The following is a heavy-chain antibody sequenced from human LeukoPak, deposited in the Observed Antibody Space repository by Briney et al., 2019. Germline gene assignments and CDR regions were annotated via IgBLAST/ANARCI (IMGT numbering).Heavy chain of an antibody. J-gene: IGHJ3*02. CDR2: ISAYNGNT. D-gene: IGHD3-10*01. CDR3: ARDGDGSGSYILVVKRDI. V-gene: IGHV1-18*01. Sequence: ASVKVSCKASGYTFTSYGISWVRQAPGQGLEWMGWISAYNGNTNYAQKLQGRVTMTTDTSTSTAYMELRSPRSDDTAVYYCARDGDGSGSYILVVKRDIWGQGTMVTVSS. CDR1: GYTFTSYG.